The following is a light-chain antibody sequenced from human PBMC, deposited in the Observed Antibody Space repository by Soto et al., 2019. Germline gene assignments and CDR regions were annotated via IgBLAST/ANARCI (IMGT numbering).Light chain of an antibody. Sequence: QSALTQPASVSGSPGQSITISCTGTSSDVGAYNYVSWYQQHPGKAPKLMIYEVTNRPSGVSNRFSGSKSDNTASLTISGLQAEDDADYYCTSFTTSYTYVFGTGTKVTVL. V-gene: IGLV2-14*01. CDR2: EVT. CDR3: TSFTTSYTYV. J-gene: IGLJ1*01. CDR1: SSDVGAYNY.